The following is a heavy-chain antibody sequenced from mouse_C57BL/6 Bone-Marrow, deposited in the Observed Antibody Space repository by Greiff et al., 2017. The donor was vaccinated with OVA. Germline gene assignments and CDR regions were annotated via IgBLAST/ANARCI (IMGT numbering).Heavy chain of an antibody. Sequence: VQLQQSGAELVRPGASVKLSCTASGFNIKDDYMHWVKQRPEQGLEWIGRIDPENGDTEYASKFQGKATITADTSSNTAYLQLSSLTSEDTAVYYCTTLFFDYWGQGTTLTVSS. J-gene: IGHJ2*01. CDR3: TTLFFDY. CDR1: GFNIKDDY. V-gene: IGHV14-4*01. CDR2: IDPENGDT.